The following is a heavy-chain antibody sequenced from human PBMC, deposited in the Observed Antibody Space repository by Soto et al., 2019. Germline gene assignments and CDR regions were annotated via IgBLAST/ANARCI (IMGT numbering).Heavy chain of an antibody. CDR2: ISYDGSNK. V-gene: IGHV3-30-3*01. J-gene: IGHJ4*02. D-gene: IGHD5-12*01. CDR3: ARVPRPLVATISDY. Sequence: PGGSLRLSCAASGFTFSSYAMHWVRQAPGKGLEWVAVISYDGSNKYYADSVKGRFTISRDNSKNTLYLQMNSLRAEDTAVYYCARVPRPLVATISDYWGQGTLVTVSS. CDR1: GFTFSSYA.